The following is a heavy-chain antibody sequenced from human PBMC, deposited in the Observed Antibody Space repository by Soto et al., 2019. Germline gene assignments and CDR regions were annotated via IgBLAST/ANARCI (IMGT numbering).Heavy chain of an antibody. V-gene: IGHV3-48*03. Sequence: LRLSCAASGFTFSSYEMNWVRQAPGKGLEWVSYISSSGSTIYYADSVKGRFTISRDNAKNSLYLQMNSLRAEDTAVYYCAREIVVPAGYYYYYGMDVWGQGTTVTVSS. D-gene: IGHD2-2*01. CDR1: GFTFSSYE. CDR3: AREIVVPAGYYYYYGMDV. J-gene: IGHJ6*02. CDR2: ISSSGSTI.